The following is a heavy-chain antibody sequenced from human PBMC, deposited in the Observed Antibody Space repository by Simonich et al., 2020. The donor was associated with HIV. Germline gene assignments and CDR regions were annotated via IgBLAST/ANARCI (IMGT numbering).Heavy chain of an antibody. V-gene: IGHV1-3*01. D-gene: IGHD3-22*01. J-gene: IGHJ5*02. CDR3: ARVLAYYDSSGYSGNWFDP. CDR2: INAGNGNT. Sequence: QVQLVQSGAEVKKPGASVKVSCKASGYTFTKYDINWVRQAPGQRLEWMGWINAGNGNTKYSQKFQGRVTITRDTSANTAYMELSSLRSEDTAVYYCARVLAYYDSSGYSGNWFDPWGQGTLVTVSS. CDR1: GYTFTKYD.